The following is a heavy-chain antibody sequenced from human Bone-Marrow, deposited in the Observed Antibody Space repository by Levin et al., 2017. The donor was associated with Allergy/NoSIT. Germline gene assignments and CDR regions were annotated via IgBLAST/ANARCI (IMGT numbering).Heavy chain of an antibody. CDR2: IWYDGSNK. CDR1: GFTFSSYG. J-gene: IGHJ6*03. D-gene: IGHD2-2*01. CDR3: ARDSVGSQPQRYYYYYMDG. Sequence: QPGGSLRLSCAASGFTFSSYGMHWVRQAPGKGLEWVAVIWYDGSNKYYADSVKGRFTISRDNSKNTLYLQMNSLRAEDTAVYYCARDSVGSQPQRYYYYYMDGWGKGTTVTVSS. V-gene: IGHV3-33*01.